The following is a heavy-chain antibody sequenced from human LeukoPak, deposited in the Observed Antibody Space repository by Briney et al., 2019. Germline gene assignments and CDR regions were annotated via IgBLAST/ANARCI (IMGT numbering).Heavy chain of an antibody. CDR3: AKYRITMIVVGGAFDI. V-gene: IGHV3-23*01. D-gene: IGHD3-22*01. J-gene: IGHJ3*02. Sequence: GGSLRLSCAASGFTFSSCAMSWVRQAPEKGLEWVSAISNSGGSTHYADSVKGRFTISRDNSKNTLYLQMNSLRAEDTAVYYCAKYRITMIVVGGAFDIWGQGTMVTVSS. CDR1: GFTFSSCA. CDR2: ISNSGGST.